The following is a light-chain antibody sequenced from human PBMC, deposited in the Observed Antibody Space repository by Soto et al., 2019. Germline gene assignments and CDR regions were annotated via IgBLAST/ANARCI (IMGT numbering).Light chain of an antibody. V-gene: IGLV2-23*02. CDR2: EVS. CDR1: SSDVGTYNS. CDR3: CSYASSSTLV. Sequence: QSVLTQPASVSGSPGQSITISCTGTSSDVGTYNSVSWYQQHPGKAPKLMIYEVSNRPSRVSNRFSGSKSGNTASLTISGLQAEDEADYYCCSYASSSTLVFGPGTKVTVL. J-gene: IGLJ1*01.